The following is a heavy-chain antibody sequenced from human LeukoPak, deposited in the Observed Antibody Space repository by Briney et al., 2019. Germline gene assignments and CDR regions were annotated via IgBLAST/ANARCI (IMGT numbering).Heavy chain of an antibody. CDR3: ARAYPPLRTAAAGDQ. CDR2: ISYRSSPI. J-gene: IGHJ4*02. CDR1: GFTFSDCD. Sequence: GGSLRLSCTASGFTFSDCDMSWVRQTPGKGLEWVSSISYRSSPIYYADSVKGRFTISRDNAKNSLYLQMDSLRAGDTAVYYCARAYPPLRTAAAGDQWGQGTLVTVSS. D-gene: IGHD6-13*01. V-gene: IGHV3-21*01.